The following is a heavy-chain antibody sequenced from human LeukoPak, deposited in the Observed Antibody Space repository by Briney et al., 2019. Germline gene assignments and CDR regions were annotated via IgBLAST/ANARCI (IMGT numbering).Heavy chain of an antibody. CDR3: ARDSDYYDSSGGYWYFGL. D-gene: IGHD3-22*01. V-gene: IGHV4-61*02. CDR1: GGSISSGSYY. CDR2: IYASGNT. J-gene: IGHJ2*01. Sequence: SETLSLTCSVSGGSISSGSYYWSWIRQPAGKGLEWIGRIYASGNTNYNPSLKSRVTISVDTSKNQFSLKLSSVTAADTAVYYCARDSDYYDSSGGYWYFGLWGRGTLVTVSS.